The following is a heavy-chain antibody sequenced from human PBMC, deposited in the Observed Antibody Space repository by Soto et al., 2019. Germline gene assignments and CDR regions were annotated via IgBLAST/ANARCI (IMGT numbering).Heavy chain of an antibody. CDR1: GFPFTGYW. Sequence: VPLVESGGDSVQPGGSLRLSCAASGFPFTGYWMHWVRQVPGKGTVWVARVDSAGSGTSYADSVKGRFTISRDNAKNTVSLQMDSLRVEDTAVYYCATVFEHCGQGIQVTVSS. CDR2: VDSAGSGT. CDR3: ATVFEH. J-gene: IGHJ4*02. V-gene: IGHV3-74*01.